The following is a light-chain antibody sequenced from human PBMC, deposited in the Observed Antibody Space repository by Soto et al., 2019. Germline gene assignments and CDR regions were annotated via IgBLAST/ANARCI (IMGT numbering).Light chain of an antibody. J-gene: IGLJ2*01. Sequence: QTVVTQEPSLTVSPGGTVTLTGGSSSGAVTSGHYPYWFQQKPGQAPRTLIYDTRNKLSWTPARFSASLLGGKAALTLSDAQPEDEAEYFCLLSETHSLVFGGGTKLTVL. CDR3: LLSETHSLV. CDR1: SGAVTSGHY. CDR2: DTR. V-gene: IGLV7-46*01.